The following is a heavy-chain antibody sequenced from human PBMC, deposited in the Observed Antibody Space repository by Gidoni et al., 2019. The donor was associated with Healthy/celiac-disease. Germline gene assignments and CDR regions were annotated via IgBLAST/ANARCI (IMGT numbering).Heavy chain of an antibody. J-gene: IGHJ4*02. CDR1: GGSFSGYY. D-gene: IGHD6-13*01. Sequence: VQLQQWGAGRLKPSETLYLTCAVYGGSFSGYYWSWIRQPPGKGLELIGEINHSGSTTYNPSLTRRVTISVATSKNQFSLKLSSVTAADTALYYCARAHSSSWYGGFDYLCQGTLVTVSS. CDR2: INHSGST. CDR3: ARAHSSSWYGGFDY. V-gene: IGHV4-34*01.